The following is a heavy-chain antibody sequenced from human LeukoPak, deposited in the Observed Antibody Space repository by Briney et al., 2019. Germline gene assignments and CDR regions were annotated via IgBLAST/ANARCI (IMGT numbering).Heavy chain of an antibody. Sequence: GGSLRLSCAASGFTFSSYAMHWVRQAPGKGLEWVAVISYDGSNKYYADSVKGRFTISRDNSKNTLYLQMNRLRAEDTAVYYCARDFLCSSTSCYSYAFDIWGQGTMVTVSS. CDR1: GFTFSSYA. CDR3: ARDFLCSSTSCYSYAFDI. D-gene: IGHD2-2*01. J-gene: IGHJ3*02. V-gene: IGHV3-30-3*01. CDR2: ISYDGSNK.